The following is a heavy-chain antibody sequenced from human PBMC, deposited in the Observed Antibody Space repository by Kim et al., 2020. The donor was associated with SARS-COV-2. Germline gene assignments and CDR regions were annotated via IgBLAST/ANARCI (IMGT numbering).Heavy chain of an antibody. D-gene: IGHD6-6*01. CDR3: ARDRLRYSSSSRYAFDI. Sequence: VKGRFTISRDNSKNTLYLQMNSLRAEDTAVYYCARDRLRYSSSSRYAFDIWGQGTMVTVSS. V-gene: IGHV3-66*01. J-gene: IGHJ3*02.